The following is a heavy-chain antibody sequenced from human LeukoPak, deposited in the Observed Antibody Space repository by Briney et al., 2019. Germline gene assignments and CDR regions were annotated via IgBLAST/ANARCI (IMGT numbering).Heavy chain of an antibody. V-gene: IGHV4-39*07. Sequence: PSQTLSLTCTVSGGSISSSSYYWSWIRQPPGKGLEWIGEINHSGSTNYNPSLKSRVTISVDTSKNQFSLKLSSVTAADTAVYYCARDLDQLLYGGDAFDIWGQGTMVTVSS. J-gene: IGHJ3*02. CDR3: ARDLDQLLYGGDAFDI. D-gene: IGHD2-2*02. CDR1: GGSISSSSYY. CDR2: INHSGST.